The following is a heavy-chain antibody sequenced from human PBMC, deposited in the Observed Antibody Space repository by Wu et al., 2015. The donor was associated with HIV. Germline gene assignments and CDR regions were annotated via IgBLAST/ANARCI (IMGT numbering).Heavy chain of an antibody. CDR1: GYTFTSYD. CDR3: ARGEYDSSGWTRFDY. Sequence: QVQLVQSGAEVKKPGASVKVSCKASGYTFTSYDINWVRQATGQGLEWVGWMNPNSGNTGYAQKLHGRVTMTRDSSIDTVHMELSSLTTEDTAVYYCARGEYDSSGWTRFDYWGQGTLVTVSS. CDR2: MNPNSGNT. V-gene: IGHV1-8*01. J-gene: IGHJ4*02. D-gene: IGHD3-22*01.